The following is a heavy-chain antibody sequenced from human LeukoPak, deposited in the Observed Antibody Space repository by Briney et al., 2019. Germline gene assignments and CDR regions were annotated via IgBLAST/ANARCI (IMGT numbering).Heavy chain of an antibody. V-gene: IGHV4-59*12. CDR2: IYHTGST. CDR1: GASIRSYY. J-gene: IGHJ5*02. D-gene: IGHD4-17*01. CDR3: ANSHDYGDYAFDP. Sequence: SETLSLTCIVSGASIRSYYWSWIRQPPGMGLEWIGYIYHTGSTNYNPSLKSRVTISVDTSKNQFSLKLSSVTAADTAVYYCANSHDYGDYAFDPWGQGTLVTVSS.